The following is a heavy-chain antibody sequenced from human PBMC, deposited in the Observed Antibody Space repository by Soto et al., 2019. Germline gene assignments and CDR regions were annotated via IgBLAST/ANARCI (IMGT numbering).Heavy chain of an antibody. V-gene: IGHV4-59*08. Sequence: QVQLQESGPGLVKPSETLSLTCTVSNDSISTYYWTWIRQPPGKGLEWIGFIYYSGSTNYNPSLQSRVTISVHTSKNQFSLKMNSVTAADTAVYYCARPGRDWGALHYWGQGTLVTVSS. CDR3: ARPGRDWGALHY. CDR1: NDSISTYY. J-gene: IGHJ4*02. D-gene: IGHD7-27*01. CDR2: IYYSGST.